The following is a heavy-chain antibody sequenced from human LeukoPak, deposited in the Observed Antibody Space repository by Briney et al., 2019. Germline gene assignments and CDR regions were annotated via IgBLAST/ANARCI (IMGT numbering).Heavy chain of an antibody. Sequence: GGSLRLSCAASGFTFGRYEKIGAGQARGRGLEWVSYISSTGSTIYYADSLKGRLTISKDNAKNSLYLQMNSLRAEDTAVYYCVQESSSLLRSYFDYWGQGTLVTVSS. V-gene: IGHV3-48*03. J-gene: IGHJ4*02. D-gene: IGHD1-1*01. CDR1: GFTFGRYE. CDR3: VQESSSLLRSYFDY. CDR2: ISSTGSTI.